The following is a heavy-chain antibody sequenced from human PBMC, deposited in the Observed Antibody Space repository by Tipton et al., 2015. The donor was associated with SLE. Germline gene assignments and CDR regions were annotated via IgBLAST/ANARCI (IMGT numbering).Heavy chain of an antibody. CDR3: ARWGGLGFDSSGYFAFDI. Sequence: LRLSCTVYGGSFSSYYWIWIRQPPGKGLEWIGEIDHSGGTKYNPSLQSRVTISVDTSKNQFSLKLSSVTAADTAVYYCARWGGLGFDSSGYFAFDIWGQGTMVTVSS. J-gene: IGHJ3*02. CDR1: GGSFSSYY. CDR2: IDHSGGT. V-gene: IGHV4-34*01. D-gene: IGHD3-22*01.